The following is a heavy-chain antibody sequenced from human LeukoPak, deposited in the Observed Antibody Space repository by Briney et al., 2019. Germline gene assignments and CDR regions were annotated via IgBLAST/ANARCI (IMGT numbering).Heavy chain of an antibody. CDR3: VRDRELTY. V-gene: IGHV4-61*08. J-gene: IGHJ4*02. D-gene: IGHD1-26*01. CDR2: IYSSGNT. Sequence: PSETLSLTCTVSGDSVRNDDYYWNWLRQPPGKGLEWIGYIYSSGNTNDDPSLRSRVTISVDTSKNQFSLKLNSVTAADTAVYYCVRDRELTYWSQGTLVTVSS. CDR1: GDSVRNDDYY.